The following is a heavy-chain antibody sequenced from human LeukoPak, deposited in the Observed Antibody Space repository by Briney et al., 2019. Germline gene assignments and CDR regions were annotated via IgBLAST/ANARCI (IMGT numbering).Heavy chain of an antibody. CDR3: ASSVGCSGGSCHVRRIAEYYYYYYMDV. J-gene: IGHJ6*03. Sequence: GGSLRLSCAASGFTFGSYVMSWVRQAPGKGLEWVSTISGSGGSTYYADSVKGRFTISRDNSKNTVYLQVNSLRAEDTAVYYCASSVGCSGGSCHVRRIAEYYYYYYMDVWGKGTTVTVSS. V-gene: IGHV3-23*01. CDR1: GFTFGSYV. D-gene: IGHD2-15*01. CDR2: ISGSGGST.